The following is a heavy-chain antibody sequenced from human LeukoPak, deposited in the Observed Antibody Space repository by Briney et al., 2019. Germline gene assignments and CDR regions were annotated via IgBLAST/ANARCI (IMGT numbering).Heavy chain of an antibody. CDR3: ATWGYGSGSYAMDV. D-gene: IGHD3-10*01. J-gene: IGHJ6*04. CDR2: IRYDGSNK. Sequence: QPGGSLRLSCAASGFTFSSYGMHWVRQAPGKGLEWVAFIRYDGSNKYYADSVKGRFTISRDNAKNSLYLQMNSLRAEDTAVYYCATWGYGSGSYAMDVWGKGTTVTISS. CDR1: GFTFSSYG. V-gene: IGHV3-30*02.